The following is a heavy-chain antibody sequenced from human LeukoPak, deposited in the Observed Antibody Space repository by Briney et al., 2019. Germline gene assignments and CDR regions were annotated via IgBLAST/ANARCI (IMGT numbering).Heavy chain of an antibody. Sequence: GGSLRLSCAASGFTFSSYSMNWVRQAPGKGVEWVSSISSSSSYIYYADSVKGRFTISRDNAKNSLYLQMNSLRAEDTAVYYCARFGMYSSSWYGPDYWGQGTLVTVSS. CDR2: ISSSSSYI. V-gene: IGHV3-21*01. J-gene: IGHJ4*02. CDR1: GFTFSSYS. D-gene: IGHD6-13*01. CDR3: ARFGMYSSSWYGPDY.